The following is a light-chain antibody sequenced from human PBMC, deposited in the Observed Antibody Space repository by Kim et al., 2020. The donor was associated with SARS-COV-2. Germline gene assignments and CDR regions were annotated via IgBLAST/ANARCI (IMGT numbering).Light chain of an antibody. V-gene: IGLV2-8*01. CDR3: SSYAGSNNRV. CDR2: EVN. CDR1: GSDVVAYNY. J-gene: IGLJ3*02. Sequence: GQSVAISCTGSGSDVVAYNYVSWYQQHPGKAPKLIIYEVNERPSEVPDRFSGSKSGNTASLTVSGLQAEDEANYYCSSYAGSNNRVFGGGTQLTVL.